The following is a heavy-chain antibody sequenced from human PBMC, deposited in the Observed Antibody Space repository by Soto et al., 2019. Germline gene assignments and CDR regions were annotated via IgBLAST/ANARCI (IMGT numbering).Heavy chain of an antibody. D-gene: IGHD6-13*01. CDR2: IYYGGST. V-gene: IGHV4-59*08. CDR1: GGSISSYY. CDR3: ARVSEPQLVRSWFDP. Sequence: SATLSITCTGSGGSISSYYWSWIRQPPGKGLEWIGCIYYGGSTNYNPSLKSRVTISVDTSKNQFSLKLSSVTAADTAVYYCARVSEPQLVRSWFDPWGQGTLVTVSS. J-gene: IGHJ5*02.